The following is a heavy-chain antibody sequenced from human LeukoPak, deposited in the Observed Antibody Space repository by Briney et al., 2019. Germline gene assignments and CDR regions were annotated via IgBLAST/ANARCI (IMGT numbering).Heavy chain of an antibody. J-gene: IGHJ4*02. D-gene: IGHD1-20*01. V-gene: IGHV4-59*01. CDR3: ARGPITGTTTPRFYFDY. CDR2: VYYNGNT. CDR1: GDSISGYY. Sequence: SETLSLTCTVSGDSISGYYWSWIRRPPGKGLEWIGYVYYNGNTDYNPSLKSRVTISMDTSKNQFSLRLSSVTAADTAFYFCARGPITGTTTPRFYFDYWGQGTLVTVSS.